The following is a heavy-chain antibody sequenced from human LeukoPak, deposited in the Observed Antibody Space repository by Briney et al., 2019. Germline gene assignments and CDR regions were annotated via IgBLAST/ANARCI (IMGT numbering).Heavy chain of an antibody. CDR2: ISSSSSYI. D-gene: IGHD6-19*01. J-gene: IGHJ4*02. CDR3: ATISSGWLFDY. CDR1: GFTFSSYS. Sequence: GGSLRLSCAASGFTFSSYSMNWVRQAPGKGLEWVSSISSSSSYIYYADPVKGRFTISRDNAKNSLYLQMNSLRAEDTAVYYCATISSGWLFDYWGRGTLVTVSS. V-gene: IGHV3-21*01.